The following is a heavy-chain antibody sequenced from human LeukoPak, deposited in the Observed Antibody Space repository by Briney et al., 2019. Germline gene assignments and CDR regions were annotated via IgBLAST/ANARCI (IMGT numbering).Heavy chain of an antibody. CDR3: VRRRALFGVIDY. J-gene: IGHJ4*02. CDR1: GGSFSGYY. D-gene: IGHD3-10*02. Sequence: SETLSLTCAVYGGSFSGYYWSWIRQPPGKGLEWIGEINHSGSTNYNPSLKSRVTISVDTSKNQFSLKLSSVTAADTAVYYCVRRRALFGVIDYWGQGTLVTVSS. V-gene: IGHV4-34*01. CDR2: INHSGST.